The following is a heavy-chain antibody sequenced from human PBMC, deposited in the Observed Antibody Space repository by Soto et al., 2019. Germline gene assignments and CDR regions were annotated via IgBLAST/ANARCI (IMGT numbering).Heavy chain of an antibody. J-gene: IGHJ4*02. Sequence: QVQLQESGPGLVKPSQTLSLTCTVSGGSISSGGYSWSWIRQHPGKGLEWIGYIYYSGSTYYNPSLKSRVTISVDTSKNQFSLKLSSVTAADTAVYYCARGTGGAPLDYWGQGTLVTVSS. CDR1: GGSISSGGYS. V-gene: IGHV4-31*03. CDR2: IYYSGST. CDR3: ARGTGGAPLDY. D-gene: IGHD3-16*01.